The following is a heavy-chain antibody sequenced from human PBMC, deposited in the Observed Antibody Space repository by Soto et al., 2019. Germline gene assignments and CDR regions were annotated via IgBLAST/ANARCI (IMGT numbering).Heavy chain of an antibody. CDR2: IYYSGST. CDR3: ARSFRGKDYFDY. D-gene: IGHD3-10*01. Sequence: SETLSLTCTVSGGSISSYYWSWIRQPPGKGLEWIGYIYYSGSTNYNPSLKSRVTMSVDTSKNQFSLKLSSVTAADTAVYYCARSFRGKDYFDYWGQGTLVTVSS. CDR1: GGSISSYY. V-gene: IGHV4-59*01. J-gene: IGHJ4*02.